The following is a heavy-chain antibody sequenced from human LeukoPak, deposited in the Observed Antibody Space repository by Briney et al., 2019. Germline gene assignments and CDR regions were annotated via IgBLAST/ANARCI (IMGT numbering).Heavy chain of an antibody. CDR3: AKDLIWPTGIDY. Sequence: GGPLRLSCAASGFTFSGYAMSWVRQAPGKGLEWVPVISGSGSNTYFADSVKGRFTISRDNSKNTLYLQMNSPRAEDTAVYYCAKDLIWPTGIDYWGQGTLVTVSS. V-gene: IGHV3-23*01. CDR1: GFTFSGYA. D-gene: IGHD3-10*01. J-gene: IGHJ4*02. CDR2: ISGSGSNT.